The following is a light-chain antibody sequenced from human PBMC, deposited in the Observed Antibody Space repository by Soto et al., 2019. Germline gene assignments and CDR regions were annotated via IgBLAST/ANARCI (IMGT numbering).Light chain of an antibody. V-gene: IGKV3-20*01. CDR2: GVF. Sequence: ETGLTQSPGTVSLSPGERATLSCTTSQSVNSNYLAWYQQKTGQSPRLLIYGVFYRSTGIPDRFSGSGSGTHFTLTISGLEPDASAVYYCQHYDGSPLTFGQGTKLEI. CDR1: QSVNSNY. J-gene: IGKJ2*01. CDR3: QHYDGSPLT.